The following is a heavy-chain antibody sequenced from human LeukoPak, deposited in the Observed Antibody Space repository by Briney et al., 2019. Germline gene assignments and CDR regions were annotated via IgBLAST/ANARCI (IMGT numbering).Heavy chain of an antibody. D-gene: IGHD3-10*01. CDR2: IYDSGRA. J-gene: IGHJ5*02. CDR3: ARESMVRGVNNWFDP. V-gene: IGHV4-30-4*07. Sequence: TSETLSLTCAVSGGSISTGGYSWSWVRQPPGKTLEWIGYIYDSGRAYYNPSLKSRVTMSVDTSKNQFSQKLSSVTAADTAVYYCARESMVRGVNNWFDPWGQGTLVTVSS. CDR1: GGSISTGGYS.